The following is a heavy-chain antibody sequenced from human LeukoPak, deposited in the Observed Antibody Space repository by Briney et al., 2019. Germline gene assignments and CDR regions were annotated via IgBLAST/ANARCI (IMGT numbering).Heavy chain of an antibody. CDR1: GGSISSYY. Sequence: SETLSLTCTVSGGSISSYYWSWIRQPPGKGPEWIGYIYYSGSTNYNPSLKSRVTISVDTSKNQFSLKLSSVTAADTAVYYCARDPRSGSYLDYWGQGTLVTVSS. CDR3: ARDPRSGSYLDY. V-gene: IGHV4-59*01. D-gene: IGHD3-10*01. CDR2: IYYSGST. J-gene: IGHJ4*02.